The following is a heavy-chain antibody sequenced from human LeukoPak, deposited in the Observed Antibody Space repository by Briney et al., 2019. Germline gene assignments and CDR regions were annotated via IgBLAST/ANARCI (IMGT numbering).Heavy chain of an antibody. CDR1: GFTFSSSA. CDR2: LSGSGDTT. CDR3: VKVLTYGSGTWTDIRYYYAKHV. Sequence: GGSLRLSCAASGFTFSSSAMGWVRQAPGKGLEWVSGLSGSGDTTHYADSVTGRLTISRDNSKNVVYLQINSLRPEDTAVYYCVKVLTYGSGTWTDIRYYYAKHVWGQGTTVTVSS. J-gene: IGHJ6*02. V-gene: IGHV3-23*01. D-gene: IGHD3-10*01.